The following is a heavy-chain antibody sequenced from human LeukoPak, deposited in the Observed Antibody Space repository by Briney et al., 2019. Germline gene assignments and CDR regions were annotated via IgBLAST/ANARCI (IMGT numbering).Heavy chain of an antibody. CDR2: IYYSGST. Sequence: SETLSLTCTVSGGSISSSSYYWGWIRQPPGKGLEWIGSIYYSGSTYYNPSLKSRVTISVDTSKNQFSLKLSSVTAADTAMYYCARGFGSFDYWGQGTLVTVSS. CDR1: GGSISSSSYY. CDR3: ARGFGSFDY. D-gene: IGHD1-26*01. V-gene: IGHV4-39*07. J-gene: IGHJ4*02.